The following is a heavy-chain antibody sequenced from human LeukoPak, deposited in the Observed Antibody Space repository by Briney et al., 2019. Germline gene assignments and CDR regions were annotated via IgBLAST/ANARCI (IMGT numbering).Heavy chain of an antibody. CDR3: VTFYYDSSGSYVHY. Sequence: GRSLRLSCAASGFTFSGYGMHWVRQAPGKGLEWVAVIWYDGGNKYYADSVKGRFTISRDNSKKTLYLQMNSLRAEDTAVYHCVTFYYDSSGSYVHYWGQGTLVTVSS. V-gene: IGHV3-33*01. CDR1: GFTFSGYG. CDR2: IWYDGGNK. D-gene: IGHD3-22*01. J-gene: IGHJ4*02.